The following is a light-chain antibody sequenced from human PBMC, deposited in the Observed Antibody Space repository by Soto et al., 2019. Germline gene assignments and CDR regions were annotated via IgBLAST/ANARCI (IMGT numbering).Light chain of an antibody. CDR3: QQHNSFPRS. Sequence: DIPMTQSPSSLSASVGDRVTITCRASQSISTYVNWYQQKPGKAPKVLIFDASSLQSGVPSRFSGSGSGTDFTLTISSLQPEDFATYYCQQHNSFPRSFGQGTKLEIK. CDR1: QSISTY. V-gene: IGKV1-39*01. CDR2: DAS. J-gene: IGKJ2*01.